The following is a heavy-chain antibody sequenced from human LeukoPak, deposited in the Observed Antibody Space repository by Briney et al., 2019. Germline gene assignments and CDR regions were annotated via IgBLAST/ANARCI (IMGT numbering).Heavy chain of an antibody. D-gene: IGHD3-3*02. CDR3: ARHFLYYFDY. Sequence: GRSLRLSCAASGFTFSSYNMNWVRQAPGKGLEWISYISSSSSTIYYADSVKGRFTIFRDNAKNSLYLQMNSLRDEDTAVYYCARHFLYYFDYWGQGTLVTVSS. CDR1: GFTFSSYN. V-gene: IGHV3-48*02. CDR2: ISSSSSTI. J-gene: IGHJ4*02.